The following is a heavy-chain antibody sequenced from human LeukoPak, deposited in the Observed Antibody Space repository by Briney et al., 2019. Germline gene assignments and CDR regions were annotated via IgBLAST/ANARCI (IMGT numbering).Heavy chain of an antibody. Sequence: GGSLRLSCAASGFTFSSYAMSWVRQAPGKGLEWVSAISGSGGSTYYADSVKGRFTISRDNSKNTLYLQMNSLRAEDTAVYYCAKADCSSTSCYARSYYYYYYGMDVWGQGTTVTVSS. D-gene: IGHD2-2*01. CDR3: AKADCSSTSCYARSYYYYYYGMDV. CDR2: ISGSGGST. J-gene: IGHJ6*02. CDR1: GFTFSSYA. V-gene: IGHV3-23*01.